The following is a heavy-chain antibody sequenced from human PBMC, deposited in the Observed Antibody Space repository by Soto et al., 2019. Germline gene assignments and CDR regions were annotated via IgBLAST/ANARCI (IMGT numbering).Heavy chain of an antibody. CDR2: ISYDGSNK. Sequence: SLSLSCAASGFTFSSYGMHWVRQAPGKGLEWVAVISYDGSNKYYADSVKGRFTISRDNSKNTLYLQMNSLRAEDTAVYYCASPPLYYYDSSAPGAWFDPWGQGTLVTVSS. CDR1: GFTFSSYG. CDR3: ASPPLYYYDSSAPGAWFDP. D-gene: IGHD3-22*01. V-gene: IGHV3-30*03. J-gene: IGHJ5*02.